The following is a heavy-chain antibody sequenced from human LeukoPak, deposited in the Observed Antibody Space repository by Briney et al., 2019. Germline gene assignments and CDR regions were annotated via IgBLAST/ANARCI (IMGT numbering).Heavy chain of an antibody. V-gene: IGHV7-4-1*02. J-gene: IGHJ4*02. CDR3: ARESCSGGSCSLFPYFDY. CDR1: GYTFTSYA. Sequence: ASVKVSCKASGYTFTSYAMNWVRQAPGQGLEWMGWINTNTGNPTYAQGFTGRFVFSLDTSVSTAYLQISSLKAEDTAVYYCARESCSGGSCSLFPYFDYWGQGTLVTVSS. CDR2: INTNTGNP. D-gene: IGHD2-15*01.